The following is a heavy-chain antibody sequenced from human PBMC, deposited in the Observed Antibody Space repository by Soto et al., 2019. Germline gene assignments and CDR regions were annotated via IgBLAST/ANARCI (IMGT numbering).Heavy chain of an antibody. V-gene: IGHV4-34*01. J-gene: IGHJ5*02. D-gene: IGHD1-26*01. CDR3: ARAGIPSGSYWGNWFDP. Sequence: SETLSLTCAVYGGSFSGYYWSWIRQPPGKGLEWIGEINHSGSTNYNPSLKSRVTISVDTSKNQFSLKLSSVTAADTAVYYCARAGIPSGSYWGNWFDPWGQGTLVTVSS. CDR1: GGSFSGYY. CDR2: INHSGST.